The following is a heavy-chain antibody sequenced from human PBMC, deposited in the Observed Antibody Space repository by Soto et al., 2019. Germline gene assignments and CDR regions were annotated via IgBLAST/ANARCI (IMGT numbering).Heavy chain of an antibody. CDR2: INPNSGGT. CDR3: ARPLRGIRHGMDV. V-gene: IGHV1-2*02. J-gene: IGHJ6*02. Sequence: ASVKVSCKAPPYGFTDYYMHWVRQAPGQGLERMGWINPNSGGTKYAQKFQGRVTMTRDTSISTAYMELSSLRSDDSAVYYCARPLRGIRHGMDVWGQGTTVTVSS. D-gene: IGHD1-20*01. CDR1: PYGFTDYY.